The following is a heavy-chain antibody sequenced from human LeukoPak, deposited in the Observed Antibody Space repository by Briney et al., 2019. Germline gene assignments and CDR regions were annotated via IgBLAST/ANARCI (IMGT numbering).Heavy chain of an antibody. CDR2: MNPNSGNT. V-gene: IGHV1-8*03. CDR3: AKTRGRPYDILTGTPFDY. Sequence: ASVKVSCKASGYTFTSYDINWVRQATGQGLEWMGWMNPNSGNTGYAQKFQGRVTITRNTSISTAYMELSSLRSEDTAVYYCAKTRGRPYDILTGTPFDYWGQGTLVTVSS. J-gene: IGHJ4*02. CDR1: GYTFTSYD. D-gene: IGHD3-9*01.